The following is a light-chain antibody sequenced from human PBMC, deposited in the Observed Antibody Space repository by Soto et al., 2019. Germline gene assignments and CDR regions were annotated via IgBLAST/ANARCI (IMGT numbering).Light chain of an antibody. J-gene: IGLJ2*01. Sequence: SYELTQPSSVSVSPGQTARITCSGDVLAKKYARWFQQKPGQAPVLVIYKDSERPSGIPERFSGSSSGTTVTLTISGAQVEDEADYYCYSAADNNLVVIGGGTPLTVL. CDR2: KDS. CDR3: YSAADNNLVV. CDR1: VLAKKY. V-gene: IGLV3-27*01.